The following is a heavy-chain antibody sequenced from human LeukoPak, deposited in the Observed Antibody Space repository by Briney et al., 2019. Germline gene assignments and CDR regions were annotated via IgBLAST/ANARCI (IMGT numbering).Heavy chain of an antibody. D-gene: IGHD2-21*02. V-gene: IGHV3-30*02. CDR1: GFTFSSYG. CDR2: IRYDGSNK. Sequence: GSLRLSCAASGFTFSSYGMHWVRQAPGKGLEWVAFIRYDGSNKYYADSVKGRFTISRDNSKNTLYLQMNSLRAEDTAVYYCAREPTYCGGDCHFDYWGQGTLVTVSS. J-gene: IGHJ4*02. CDR3: AREPTYCGGDCHFDY.